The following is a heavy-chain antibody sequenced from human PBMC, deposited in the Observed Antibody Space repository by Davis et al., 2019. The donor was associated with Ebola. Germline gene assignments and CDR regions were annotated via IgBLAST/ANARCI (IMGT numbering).Heavy chain of an antibody. CDR3: ARRPTYYYDRSGSYYKRGAFDL. J-gene: IGHJ3*01. CDR2: VYHSGST. Sequence: SETLSLTCTVSGDSISSYYWSWIRQPPGKGLEWIGYVYHSGSTYYNPSLKSRVTMSVDTSKNQFSLRLTSVTAADTAVYYCARRPTYYYDRSGSYYKRGAFDLWGQGTMVSVSS. D-gene: IGHD3-22*01. V-gene: IGHV4-59*08. CDR1: GDSISSYY.